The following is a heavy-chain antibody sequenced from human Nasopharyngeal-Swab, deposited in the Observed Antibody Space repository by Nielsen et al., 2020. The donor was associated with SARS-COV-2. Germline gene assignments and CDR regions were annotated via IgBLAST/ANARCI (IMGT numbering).Heavy chain of an antibody. V-gene: IGHV3-23*01. CDR2: ISDSGDNT. D-gene: IGHD5-12*01. CDR3: ARDGYGGYFYAFDI. Sequence: GGSLRLSCAASGFTFDDYAMHWVRQAPGKGLEWVSTISDSGDNTYYADSVKGRFTISRDNSKNTLYLQMNSLRAEDTAVYYCARDGYGGYFYAFDIWGQGTMVTVSS. J-gene: IGHJ3*02. CDR1: GFTFDDYA.